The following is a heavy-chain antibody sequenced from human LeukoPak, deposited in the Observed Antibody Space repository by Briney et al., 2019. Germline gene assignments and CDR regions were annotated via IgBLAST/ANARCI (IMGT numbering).Heavy chain of an antibody. CDR1: GYTFTNYD. Sequence: ASVKVSCKASGYTFTNYDINWVRQAPGQGLEWMGWMNPNSGSTGYAQQFQGRVTMTRNTSISTAYMELSSLRSEDTAIYYCAREDYYDSGSSDYWGQGTLVTVSS. CDR3: AREDYYDSGSSDY. CDR2: MNPNSGST. V-gene: IGHV1-8*01. D-gene: IGHD3-22*01. J-gene: IGHJ4*02.